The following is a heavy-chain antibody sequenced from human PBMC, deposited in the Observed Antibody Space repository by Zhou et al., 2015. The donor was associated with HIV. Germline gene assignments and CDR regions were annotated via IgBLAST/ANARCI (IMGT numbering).Heavy chain of an antibody. CDR3: LLAVAGRGSLGGIYYFDY. D-gene: IGHD6-19*01. Sequence: QVQLVQSGAEVKKPGSSVKVSCKASGGTFSSYTISWVRQAPGQGLEWMGRIIPILGIANYAQKFQGRVTITADKSTSTAYMELSSLRSEDTAVYYCLLAVAGRGSLGGIYYFDYWAREPWSPSPQ. J-gene: IGHJ4*02. V-gene: IGHV1-69*02. CDR1: GGTFSSYT. CDR2: IIPILGIA.